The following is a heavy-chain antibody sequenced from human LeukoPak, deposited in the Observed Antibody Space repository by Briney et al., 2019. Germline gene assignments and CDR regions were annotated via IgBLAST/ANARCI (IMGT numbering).Heavy chain of an antibody. Sequence: GGPLRLSCAASGFTFSRYVMIWVRQAPGKGLQWVSTLSYDGDNKYYVDSVKGRFTISRDNSKNTLYLQMNSLRAEDTAVYYCTSLAAPYYDFWSGYEPFDYWGQGTLVTVSS. D-gene: IGHD3-3*01. V-gene: IGHV3-30*04. J-gene: IGHJ4*02. CDR3: TSLAAPYYDFWSGYEPFDY. CDR1: GFTFSRYV. CDR2: LSYDGDNK.